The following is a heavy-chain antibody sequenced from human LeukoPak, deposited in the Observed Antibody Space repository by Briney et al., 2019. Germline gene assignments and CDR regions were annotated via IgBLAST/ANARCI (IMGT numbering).Heavy chain of an antibody. Sequence: PSETLSLTCAVYGWSLSGYYWSWIRQAPGKGLEWIGEMNHSGSTNYSPSLKSRVTISVDMSKNQLSLKLNSVSAADTAVYYCARGQITILGVVTRNWLDPWGQGTLVAVSS. CDR1: GWSLSGYY. J-gene: IGHJ5*02. CDR2: MNHSGST. CDR3: ARGQITILGVVTRNWLDP. D-gene: IGHD3-3*01. V-gene: IGHV4-34*01.